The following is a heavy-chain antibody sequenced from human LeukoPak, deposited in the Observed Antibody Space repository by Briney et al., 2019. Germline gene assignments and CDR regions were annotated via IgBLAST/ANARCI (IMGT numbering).Heavy chain of an antibody. CDR2: INHSGST. CDR1: GGSFSGYY. Sequence: PSETLSLTCAVYGGSFSGYYWSWIRQPPGKGLEWIGEINHSGSTNYNPSLKSRVTISVDTSKNQFSLKLSSVTAADTAVYYCARVLGYSGSSRRAFDIWGQGTMVTVSS. J-gene: IGHJ3*02. D-gene: IGHD1-26*01. V-gene: IGHV4-34*01. CDR3: ARVLGYSGSSRRAFDI.